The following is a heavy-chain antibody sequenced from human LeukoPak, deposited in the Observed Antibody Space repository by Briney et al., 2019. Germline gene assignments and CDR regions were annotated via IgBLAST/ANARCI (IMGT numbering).Heavy chain of an antibody. V-gene: IGHV3-23*01. CDR1: GFTFSNAW. CDR2: VTNSGNTT. CDR3: ARHRNFGANFAIDY. D-gene: IGHD4/OR15-4a*01. Sequence: GGSLRLSCAASGFTFSNAWMSWVRQAPGKGLKWVSGVTNSGNTTYYADSVKGRFTISKDNSKSTLHLQLNSLRAEDTAIYFCARHRNFGANFAIDYWGQGTLVTVSS. J-gene: IGHJ4*02.